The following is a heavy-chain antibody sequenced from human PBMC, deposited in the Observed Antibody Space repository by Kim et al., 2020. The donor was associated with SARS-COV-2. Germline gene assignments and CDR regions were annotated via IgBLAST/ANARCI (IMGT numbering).Heavy chain of an antibody. D-gene: IGHD1-26*01. CDR2: IVVGSGNT. V-gene: IGHV1-58*01. CDR3: AAEWEPGYYGMDV. J-gene: IGHJ6*02. CDR1: GFTFTSSA. Sequence: SVKVSCKASGFTFTSSAVQWVRQARGQRLEWIGWIVVGSGNTNYAQKFQERVTITRDMSTSTAYMELSSLRSEDTAVYYCAAEWEPGYYGMDVWGQGTTVTVSS.